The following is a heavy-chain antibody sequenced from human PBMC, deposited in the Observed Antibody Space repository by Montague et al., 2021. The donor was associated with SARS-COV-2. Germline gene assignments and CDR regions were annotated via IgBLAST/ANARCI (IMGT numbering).Heavy chain of an antibody. CDR2: IYYAGNT. CDR1: DGSISSPNW. J-gene: IGHJ6*02. D-gene: IGHD3-16*01. V-gene: IGHV4-4*02. Sequence: SETLSLTCAVSDGSISSPNWWNWVRQPPGKGLEWIGEIYYAGNTNYNPSLKSRVTTFIDKSKNHFSLQLSSVTVADTAVYYCARGGTYHYGLDFWGQGTTVAVSS. CDR3: ARGGTYHYGLDF.